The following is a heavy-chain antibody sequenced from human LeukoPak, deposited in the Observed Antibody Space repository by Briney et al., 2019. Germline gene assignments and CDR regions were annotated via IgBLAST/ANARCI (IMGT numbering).Heavy chain of an antibody. CDR2: INHSGST. V-gene: IGHV4-34*01. J-gene: IGHJ4*02. CDR3: ARAPNFIAALRFDY. D-gene: IGHD6-6*01. Sequence: SETLSLTCAVYGGSYSGYYWSWIRQPPGKGLEWIGEINHSGSTNYNPSLKSRVTISVDTSKNQFSLKLSSVTAADTAVYYCARAPNFIAALRFDYWGQGTLVTVSS. CDR1: GGSYSGYY.